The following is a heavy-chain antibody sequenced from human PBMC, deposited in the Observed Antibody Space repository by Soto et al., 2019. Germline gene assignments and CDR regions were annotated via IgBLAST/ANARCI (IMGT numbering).Heavy chain of an antibody. CDR3: ATADSSGWYGLVNY. Sequence: ASVKVSCKVSGYTLTELSMHCVRQAPGKGLEWMGGFDPEDGETISAQKFQGRVTMTEDTSTDTAYMELSSLRSEDTAVYYCATADSSGWYGLVNYWGQGTLVTVSS. CDR1: GYTLTELS. V-gene: IGHV1-24*01. D-gene: IGHD6-19*01. J-gene: IGHJ4*02. CDR2: FDPEDGET.